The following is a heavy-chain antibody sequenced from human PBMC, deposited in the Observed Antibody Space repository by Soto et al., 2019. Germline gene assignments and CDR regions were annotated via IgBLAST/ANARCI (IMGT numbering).Heavy chain of an antibody. J-gene: IGHJ6*02. CDR1: GGSFMSQA. CDR2: IIPFSGTV. Sequence: QVQLVQSGAEVKKPGSSVKVSCKASGGSFMSQAISWVRQAPGQGPEWMGGIIPFSGTVTYTQRFQGRLTRTSDEPTKTAYMELSSLRSEDTAVYYCARGSYDSYAGFFGMAVWGQGTTVTVS. CDR3: ARGSYDSYAGFFGMAV. V-gene: IGHV1-69*01. D-gene: IGHD3-10*01.